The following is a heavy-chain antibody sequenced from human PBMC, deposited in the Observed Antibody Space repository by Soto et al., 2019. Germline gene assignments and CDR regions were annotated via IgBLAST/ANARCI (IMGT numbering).Heavy chain of an antibody. Sequence: QLQLQESGSGLVKPSQTLSLTCAVSGGSISSGGYSWSWIRQPPGKGLEWIGYIYHSGSTYYNPYLKSRVTLAVYRSKNRFSLKLSCVSAADTGVYCCASDRGCSGGSCCSGFDYWGQGTLVTVSS. J-gene: IGHJ4*02. CDR1: GGSISSGGYS. CDR2: IYHSGST. CDR3: ASDRGCSGGSCCSGFDY. D-gene: IGHD2-15*01. V-gene: IGHV4-30-2*01.